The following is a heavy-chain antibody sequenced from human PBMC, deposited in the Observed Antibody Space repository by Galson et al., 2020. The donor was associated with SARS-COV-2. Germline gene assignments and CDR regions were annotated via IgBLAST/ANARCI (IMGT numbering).Heavy chain of an antibody. CDR2: TSYDGSNK. CDR1: GFTFSSYG. J-gene: IGHJ3*02. Sequence: GGSLRLSCAASGFTFSSYGMHWVHQAPGKGLEWVATTSYDGSNKYYADSVKGRFTISRDNSKNTLYLQMNSLRPEDTAVYYCAKDPSVAVLRSGHTFDIWGQGTMVTVSS. D-gene: IGHD2-21*01. V-gene: IGHV3-30*18. CDR3: AKDPSVAVLRSGHTFDI.